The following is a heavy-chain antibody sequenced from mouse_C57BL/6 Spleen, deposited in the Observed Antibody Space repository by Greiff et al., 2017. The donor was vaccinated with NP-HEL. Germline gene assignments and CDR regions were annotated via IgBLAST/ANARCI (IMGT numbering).Heavy chain of an antibody. CDR3: TRKEDYYGSSYEGNWYFDV. J-gene: IGHJ1*03. Sequence: VQLQQSGTVLARPGASVKMSCKTSGYTFTSYWMHWVKQRPGQGLEWIGAIYPGNSDTSYNQKFKGKAKLTAVTSASTAYMELSSLTNEDSAVYYCTRKEDYYGSSYEGNWYFDVWGTGTTVTVSS. CDR1: GYTFTSYW. D-gene: IGHD1-1*01. V-gene: IGHV1-5*01. CDR2: IYPGNSDT.